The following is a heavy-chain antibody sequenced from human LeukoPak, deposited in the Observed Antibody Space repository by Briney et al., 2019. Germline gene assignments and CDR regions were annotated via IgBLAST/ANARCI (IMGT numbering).Heavy chain of an antibody. Sequence: SETLSLTCTVSGDSISSSSYYWGWIRQPPGKGLEWIGSIYYSGSTYYNPSLKSRVTISVDTSKNQFSLKLSSVTAADTAVYYCSGLGWEYCTYGVCDFDPWGQGTLVTVSS. V-gene: IGHV4-39*01. CDR1: GDSISSSSYY. CDR2: IYYSGST. J-gene: IGHJ5*02. D-gene: IGHD2-8*01. CDR3: SGLGWEYCTYGVCDFDP.